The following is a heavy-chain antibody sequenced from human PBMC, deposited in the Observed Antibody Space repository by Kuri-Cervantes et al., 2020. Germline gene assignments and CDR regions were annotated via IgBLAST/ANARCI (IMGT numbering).Heavy chain of an antibody. Sequence: GESLKISCAVSGFTFSSYWMSWVRQAPGKGLEWVANIKQDGSEKYYVDSVKARFTISRDNAKNSLYLQMISLRAEDTAVYYCARGRITMVRGVILMDYFDYWGQGTLVTVSS. CDR2: IKQDGSEK. J-gene: IGHJ4*02. CDR3: ARGRITMVRGVILMDYFDY. D-gene: IGHD3-10*01. V-gene: IGHV3-7*01. CDR1: GFTFSSYW.